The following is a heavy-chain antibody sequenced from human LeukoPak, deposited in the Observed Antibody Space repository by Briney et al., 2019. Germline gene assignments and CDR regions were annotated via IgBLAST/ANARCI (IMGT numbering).Heavy chain of an antibody. CDR1: GFNFGSYA. CDR3: AKGAGFLEWLSYYFDY. CDR2: ISSGSSFI. V-gene: IGHV3-21*01. J-gene: IGHJ4*02. D-gene: IGHD3-3*01. Sequence: GGSLRLSCAASGFNFGSYAMNWVRQAPGKGLEWVSSISSGSSFIYYADSVKGRFTISRDNAKNSLYLQMNSLRAEDTAVYYCAKGAGFLEWLSYYFDYWGQGTLVTVSS.